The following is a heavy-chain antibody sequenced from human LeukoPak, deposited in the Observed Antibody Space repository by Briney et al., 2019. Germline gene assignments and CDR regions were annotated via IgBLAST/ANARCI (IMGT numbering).Heavy chain of an antibody. CDR1: GGSFSGYY. CDR3: ARDYSGRYLQFDY. D-gene: IGHD1-26*01. CDR2: INHSGST. J-gene: IGHJ4*02. V-gene: IGHV4-34*01. Sequence: SETLSLTCAVYGGSFSGYYWSWIRQPPGKGLEWIGEINHSGSTNYNPSLKSRVTISVDTSKNQFSLKLSSVTAADTAVYYCARDYSGRYLQFDYWGQGTLVTVSS.